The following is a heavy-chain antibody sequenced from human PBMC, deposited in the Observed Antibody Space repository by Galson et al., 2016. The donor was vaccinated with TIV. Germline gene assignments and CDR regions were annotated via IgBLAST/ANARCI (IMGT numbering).Heavy chain of an antibody. CDR3: ARQSENAYDV. V-gene: IGHV5-51*01. CDR2: IYPGDSDS. J-gene: IGHJ3*01. Sequence: QSGAEVKKPGESLKISCQSSGYKFNSYWIGWVRQMPGKGPEWMGIIYPGDSDSRKSPSFQGQVTMSDDKSINTAYLQLSSLKASDTAMYYCARQSENAYDVWGQGTLVTVSS. CDR1: GYKFNSYW.